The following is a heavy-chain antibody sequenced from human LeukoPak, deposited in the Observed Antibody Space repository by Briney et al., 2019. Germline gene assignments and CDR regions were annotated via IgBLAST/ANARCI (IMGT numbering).Heavy chain of an antibody. D-gene: IGHD6-13*01. V-gene: IGHV4-38-2*02. CDR2: IYHTGST. CDR3: GSSSWLEYFQH. Sequence: SETLSLTCTVSGYSISSGYYWGRIRQPPGTVLEWIGSIYHTGSTYYNPSLKSRVTISVDTSKNQFSLKLSSVTAADTAVYYCGSSSWLEYFQHWGQGTLVTVSS. J-gene: IGHJ1*01. CDR1: GYSISSGYY.